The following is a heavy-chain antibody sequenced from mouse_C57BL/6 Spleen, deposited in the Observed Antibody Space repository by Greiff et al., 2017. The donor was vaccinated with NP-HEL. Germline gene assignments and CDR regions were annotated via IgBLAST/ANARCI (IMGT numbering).Heavy chain of an antibody. V-gene: IGHV10-1*01. Sequence: EVQLVESGGGLVQPKGSLKLSCAASGFSFNTYAMNWVRQAPGKGVEWVARIRSKSNNYATYYADSVKDRFTISRDDSESMLYLQMNNLKTEDTAMYYCVGSTGTGFAYWGQGTLVTVSA. D-gene: IGHD4-1*02. CDR1: GFSFNTYA. CDR2: IRSKSNNYAT. J-gene: IGHJ3*01. CDR3: VGSTGTGFAY.